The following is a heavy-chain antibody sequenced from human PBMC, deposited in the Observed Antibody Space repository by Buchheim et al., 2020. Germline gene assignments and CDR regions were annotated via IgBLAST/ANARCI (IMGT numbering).Heavy chain of an antibody. CDR2: IYSGGST. CDR1: GFTVSSNY. J-gene: IGHJ6*02. CDR3: ARDRNFGQSYYYYGMYV. Sequence: EVQLVETGGGLLQHAGSLRLSCAASGFTVSSNYMSWVRQAPGKGLEWVSVIYSGGSTYYADSVKGRFTLSRDHFKNTLYLQMNSLRAEDTALYYCARDRNFGQSYYYYGMYVWGQETT. V-gene: IGHV3-53*02. D-gene: IGHD1-14*01.